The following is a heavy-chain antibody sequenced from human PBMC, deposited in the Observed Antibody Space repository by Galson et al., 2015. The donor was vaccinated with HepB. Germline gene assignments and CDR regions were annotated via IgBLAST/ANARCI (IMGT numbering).Heavy chain of an antibody. CDR3: ARDVDTAMVHGDAFDI. CDR2: INHSGST. D-gene: IGHD5-18*01. J-gene: IGHJ3*02. CDR1: GGSISSSSYY. V-gene: IGHV4-39*07. Sequence: SETLSLTCAVSGGSISSSSYYWGWIRQPPGKGLEWIGEINHSGSTNYNPSLKSRVTISVDTSKNQFSLKLSSVTAADTAVYYCARDVDTAMVHGDAFDIWGQGTMVTVSS.